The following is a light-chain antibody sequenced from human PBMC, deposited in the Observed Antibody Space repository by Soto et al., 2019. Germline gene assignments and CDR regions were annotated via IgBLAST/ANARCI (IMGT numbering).Light chain of an antibody. V-gene: IGKV1-5*03. Sequence: DIQMTQSPSTLSASVGDRVTITCRVSQRISRWLAWYQQRPGKAPKLLIYKASTLEGGVPSRFSASGSGTDFTLTISSLQPDDLATYFCLQYNVYPLTFGGGTKVEIK. CDR1: QRISRW. CDR2: KAS. J-gene: IGKJ4*01. CDR3: LQYNVYPLT.